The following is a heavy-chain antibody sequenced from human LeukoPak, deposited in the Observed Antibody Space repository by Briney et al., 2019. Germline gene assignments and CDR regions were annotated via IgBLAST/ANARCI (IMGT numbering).Heavy chain of an antibody. CDR3: AGEEAYCGGDCYSGYYYGMDV. CDR1: GFTFSSYS. CDR2: ISSSSSYI. Sequence: PGGSLRLSCAASGFTFSSYSMNWVRQAPGKGLEWVSSISSSSSYIYYADSVKGRFTISRDNAKNSLYLQMNSLRAEDTAVYYCAGEEAYCGGDCYSGYYYGMDVWGQGTTVTVSS. J-gene: IGHJ6*02. D-gene: IGHD2-21*02. V-gene: IGHV3-21*01.